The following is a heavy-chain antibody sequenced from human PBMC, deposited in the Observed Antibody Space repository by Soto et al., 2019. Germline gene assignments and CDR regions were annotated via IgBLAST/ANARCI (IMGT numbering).Heavy chain of an antibody. J-gene: IGHJ6*02. D-gene: IGHD2-2*02. Sequence: GGSLRLSCAASGFTFSSYGMHWVRQAPGKGLEWVAVISYDGSNKYYADSVKGRFTISRDNSKNTLYLQMNSLRAEDTAVYYCARHLCPLTSCYKGHYYYGMDVWGQGTTVTVSS. CDR1: GFTFSSYG. CDR3: ARHLCPLTSCYKGHYYYGMDV. V-gene: IGHV3-30*03. CDR2: ISYDGSNK.